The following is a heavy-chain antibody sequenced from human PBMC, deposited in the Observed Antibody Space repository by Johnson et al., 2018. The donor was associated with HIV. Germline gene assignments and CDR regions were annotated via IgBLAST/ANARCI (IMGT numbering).Heavy chain of an antibody. V-gene: IGHV3-66*01. D-gene: IGHD3-16*02. CDR3: ARVGYHDAFDI. Sequence: MQLVESGGGLVQPGRSLRLSCAASGFTFSSYAMHWVRQAPGKGLEWVSVIYSGGSTYYADSVKGRFTISRDNSKNTLYLQMNSLRAGDTAVYYCARVGYHDAFDIWGQGTMVTVYS. J-gene: IGHJ3*02. CDR1: GFTFSSYA. CDR2: IYSGGST.